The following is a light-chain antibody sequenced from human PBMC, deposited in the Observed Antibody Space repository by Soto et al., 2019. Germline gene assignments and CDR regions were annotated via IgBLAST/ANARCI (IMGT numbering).Light chain of an antibody. J-gene: IGKJ1*01. Sequence: EIVLTQSPGTLSLSPGERATLSCRASQSISSTYLAWYQQKPRQAPRLLIYGASSRATGIPDRFSGSGSGTDFTLTISRLEPEDFAVYYCQQYGSSPWTFGQGTKVEI. CDR1: QSISSTY. CDR2: GAS. V-gene: IGKV3-20*01. CDR3: QQYGSSPWT.